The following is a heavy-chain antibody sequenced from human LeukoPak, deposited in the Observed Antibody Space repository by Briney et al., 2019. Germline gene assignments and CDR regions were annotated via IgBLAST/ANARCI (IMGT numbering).Heavy chain of an antibody. J-gene: IGHJ4*02. V-gene: IGHV3-53*01. Sequence: GGSLRLSCAASGFTVSSNYMSWVRQAPGKGLEWVSVIYSGGSTYYADSVKGRFTISRDNAKNSLYLQMNSLRAEDTAVYYCAGTSRRGLPDYWGQGTLVTVSS. D-gene: IGHD2-15*01. CDR3: AGTSRRGLPDY. CDR2: IYSGGST. CDR1: GFTVSSNY.